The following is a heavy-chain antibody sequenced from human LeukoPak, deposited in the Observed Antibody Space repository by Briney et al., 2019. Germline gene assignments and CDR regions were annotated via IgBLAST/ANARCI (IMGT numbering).Heavy chain of an antibody. D-gene: IGHD2-15*01. J-gene: IGHJ4*02. V-gene: IGHV1-8*02. Sequence: ASVKVSCKASGYTFTSYGISWVRQAPGKGLEWMGGFDPEDGETIYAQKFQGRVTMTRNTSISTAYMELSSLRSEDTAVYYCARAGGYCGRISCPYYFDYWGQGSLVAVSS. CDR1: GYTFTSYG. CDR3: ARAGGYCGRISCPYYFDY. CDR2: FDPEDGET.